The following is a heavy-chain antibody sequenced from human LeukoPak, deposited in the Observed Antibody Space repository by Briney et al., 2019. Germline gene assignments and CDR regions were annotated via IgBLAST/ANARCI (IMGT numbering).Heavy chain of an antibody. CDR3: ARVYGEGFDY. Sequence: PSETLSLTCTVSGGSISSSGYYWGWIRQPPGKGLEWIGSIYHSGSTYYNPSLKSRVTISVDTSKNQFSLKLSSVTAADTAVYYCARVYGEGFDYWGQGTLVTVSS. CDR1: GGSISSSGYY. J-gene: IGHJ4*02. CDR2: IYHSGST. D-gene: IGHD4-17*01. V-gene: IGHV4-39*07.